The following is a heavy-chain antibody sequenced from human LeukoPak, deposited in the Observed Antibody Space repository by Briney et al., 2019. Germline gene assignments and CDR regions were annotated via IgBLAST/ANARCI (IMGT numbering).Heavy chain of an antibody. Sequence: SETLSLTCTVSGNSISSGDNYWSWIRQPAGKGLEWIGRIYTSGSTNYNPSLKSRVTMSVDTSKNQFSLKLSSVTAADTAVYYCARDTGLYYYGSGSSLPFDYWGQGTLVTVSS. CDR2: IYTSGST. CDR3: ARDTGLYYYGSGSSLPFDY. J-gene: IGHJ4*02. CDR1: GNSISSGDNY. V-gene: IGHV4-61*02. D-gene: IGHD3-10*01.